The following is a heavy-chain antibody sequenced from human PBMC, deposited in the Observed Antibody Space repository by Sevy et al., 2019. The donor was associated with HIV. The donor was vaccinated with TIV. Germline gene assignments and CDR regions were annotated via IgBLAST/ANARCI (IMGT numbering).Heavy chain of an antibody. CDR2: ITPNNGNT. CDR1: GYTFTNYH. Sequence: ASVKVSCKASGYTFTNYHITWVRQAPGQGLEWMGWITPNNGNTNYARRLQGRVTMTTDTSTATAYMELRSLRSDDTAVCYCARAPSGSQGPGQYFHHWGQGTLVTVSS. CDR3: ARAPSGSQGPGQYFHH. D-gene: IGHD1-26*01. V-gene: IGHV1-18*01. J-gene: IGHJ1*01.